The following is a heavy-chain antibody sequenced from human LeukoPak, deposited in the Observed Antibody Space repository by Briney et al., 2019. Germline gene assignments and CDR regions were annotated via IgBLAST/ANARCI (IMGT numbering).Heavy chain of an antibody. J-gene: IGHJ4*02. CDR2: ISAYNGNT. V-gene: IGHV1-18*01. Sequence: ASVNVSCTASGYMFSSYGITWVRQGPGQGLEWVGWISAYNGNTKSAQNLQGRVIMTTDTSTNTAHMELRSLRSDDTAVYYCARIASDGSGTNHYWGQGTQVIVSS. D-gene: IGHD3-10*01. CDR3: ARIASDGSGTNHY. CDR1: GYMFSSYG.